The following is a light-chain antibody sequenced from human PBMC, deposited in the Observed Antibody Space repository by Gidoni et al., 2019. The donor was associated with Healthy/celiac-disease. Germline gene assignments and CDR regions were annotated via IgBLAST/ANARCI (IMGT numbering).Light chain of an antibody. CDR2: DAS. J-gene: IGKJ1*01. Sequence: DIQMTQSPSSLSASVGDRVTIICRASQRISSYLNWYQQKPGKAPKLLIYDASSLQSGVPSRFSGSGSGRDFTLTISSLQPEDFATYYCQQSYSTRWTFGQGTKVEIK. CDR1: QRISSY. V-gene: IGKV1-39*01. CDR3: QQSYSTRWT.